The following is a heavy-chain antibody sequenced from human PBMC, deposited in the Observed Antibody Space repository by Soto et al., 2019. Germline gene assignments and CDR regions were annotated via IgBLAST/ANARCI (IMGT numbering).Heavy chain of an antibody. D-gene: IGHD3-10*01. Sequence: QVQLVESGGGVVQPGRSLRLSCAASGFTFSSYAMHWARQAPGKGLEWVAVISYDGSNKYYADSVKGRFTISRDNSKNTLYLQMNSLRAEDTAVYYCARDRGGSAFGYFDYWGQGTLVTVSS. CDR1: GFTFSSYA. V-gene: IGHV3-30-3*01. J-gene: IGHJ4*02. CDR3: ARDRGGSAFGYFDY. CDR2: ISYDGSNK.